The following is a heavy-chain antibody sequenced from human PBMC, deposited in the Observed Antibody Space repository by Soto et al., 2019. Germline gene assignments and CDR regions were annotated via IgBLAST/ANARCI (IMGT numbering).Heavy chain of an antibody. J-gene: IGHJ4*02. CDR2: IYYSGST. Sequence: QVQLQESGPGLVKPSQTLSLTCTVSGGSISSGGYYWSWIRQHPGKGLEWIGYIYYSGSTYYNPSLKSRVTISVDTSKNQFSLKLSSVTAADTAVYYCARDRWGRNYYGSGSYYMGLDYWGQGTLVTVSS. CDR1: GGSISSGGYY. CDR3: ARDRWGRNYYGSGSYYMGLDY. V-gene: IGHV4-31*03. D-gene: IGHD3-10*01.